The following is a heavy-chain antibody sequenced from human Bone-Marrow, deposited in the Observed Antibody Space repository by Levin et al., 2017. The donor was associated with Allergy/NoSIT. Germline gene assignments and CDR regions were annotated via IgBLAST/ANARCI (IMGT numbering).Heavy chain of an antibody. CDR3: AKTGYDFWSGYDAFDI. J-gene: IGHJ3*02. V-gene: IGHV3-23*01. D-gene: IGHD3-3*01. Sequence: PGGSLRLSCAASGFTFSSYAMSWVRQAPGKGLEWVSAISGSGGSTYYADSVKGRFTISRDNSKNTLYLQMNSLRAEDTAVYYCAKTGYDFWSGYDAFDIWGQGTMVTVSS. CDR1: GFTFSSYA. CDR2: ISGSGGST.